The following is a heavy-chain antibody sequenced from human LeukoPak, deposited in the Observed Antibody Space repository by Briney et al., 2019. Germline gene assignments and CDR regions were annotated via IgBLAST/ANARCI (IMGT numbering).Heavy chain of an antibody. D-gene: IGHD6-13*01. J-gene: IGHJ6*02. CDR1: GFTFSSYW. V-gene: IGHV3-7*01. CDR2: IKQDGSEK. Sequence: PGGSLRLSCAASGFTFSSYWMSWVRQAPGKGLEWVANIKQDGSEKYYVDSVKGRFTIPRDNAKNSLYLQMNSLRAEDTAVYYCASVSSSWHNYYYYGMDVWGQGTTVTVSS. CDR3: ASVSSSWHNYYYYGMDV.